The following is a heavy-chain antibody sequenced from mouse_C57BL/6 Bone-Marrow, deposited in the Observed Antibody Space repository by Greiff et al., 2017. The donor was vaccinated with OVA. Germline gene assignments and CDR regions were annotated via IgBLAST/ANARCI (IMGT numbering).Heavy chain of an antibody. CDR1: GYTFTSYW. D-gene: IGHD3-2*02. Sequence: QVHVKQPGAELVKPGASVKLSCKASGYTFTSYWMHWVKQRPGQGLEWIGMIHPNSGSTNYNEKFKSKATLTVDKSSSTAYMQLSSLTSEDSAVYYCARERDSSGYRFAYWGQGTLVTVSA. CDR3: ARERDSSGYRFAY. J-gene: IGHJ3*01. V-gene: IGHV1-64*01. CDR2: IHPNSGST.